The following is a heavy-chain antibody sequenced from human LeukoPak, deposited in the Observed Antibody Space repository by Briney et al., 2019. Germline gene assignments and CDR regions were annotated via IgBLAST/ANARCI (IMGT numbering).Heavy chain of an antibody. D-gene: IGHD3-9*01. J-gene: IGHJ4*02. Sequence: GGSLRLSCAASGFKFRSYSMSWVRQAPGKGLEWVSSISSVSGALYYADSVKGRFTISRDNAKNSLYLQMNSLRAEDTAIHYCARVDDWYDFDYWGQGTPVTVSS. V-gene: IGHV3-21*01. CDR3: ARVDDWYDFDY. CDR2: ISSVSGAL. CDR1: GFKFRSYS.